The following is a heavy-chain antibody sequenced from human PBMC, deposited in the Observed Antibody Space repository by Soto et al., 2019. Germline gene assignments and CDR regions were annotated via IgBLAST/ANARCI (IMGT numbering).Heavy chain of an antibody. CDR2: ISYDGSNK. J-gene: IGHJ4*02. Sequence: GGSLRLSCAASGFTFSSYAMHCVRQAPGKGLEWVAVISYDGSNKYYADSVKGRFTISRDNSKNTLYLQMNSLRAEDTAVYYCARGSPIITMIVVPMRGYWGQGTLVTVSS. CDR3: ARGSPIITMIVVPMRGY. CDR1: GFTFSSYA. V-gene: IGHV3-30-3*01. D-gene: IGHD3-22*01.